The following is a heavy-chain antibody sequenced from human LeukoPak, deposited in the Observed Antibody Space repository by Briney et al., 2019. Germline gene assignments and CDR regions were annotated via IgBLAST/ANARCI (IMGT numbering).Heavy chain of an antibody. Sequence: LVKVSCKASGGTFSSYAISWVRQAPGQGLEWMGGIIPIFGTANYAQKFQGRVTITTDESTSTAYMELSSLRSEDTAVYYCASLVGAVAGTRTYYYYYYMDVWGKGTTVTVSS. D-gene: IGHD6-19*01. CDR2: IIPIFGTA. CDR3: ASLVGAVAGTRTYYYYYYMDV. V-gene: IGHV1-69*05. J-gene: IGHJ6*03. CDR1: GGTFSSYA.